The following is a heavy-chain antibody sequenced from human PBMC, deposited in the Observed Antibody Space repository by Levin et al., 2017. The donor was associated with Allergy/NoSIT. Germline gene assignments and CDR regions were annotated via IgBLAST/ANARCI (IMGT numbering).Heavy chain of an antibody. V-gene: IGHV4-59*01. D-gene: IGHD6-13*01. J-gene: IGHJ4*02. Sequence: SQTLSLTCTVSGGSISTYYWSWIRQSPGKGLEWIGYIYSSGSTNYNHSLRSRVSMSVDTSNNQFSMKLTALTAADTAMYYCARVLWSSNSFDYWGQGTLVTVSS. CDR1: GGSISTYY. CDR3: ARVLWSSNSFDY. CDR2: IYSSGST.